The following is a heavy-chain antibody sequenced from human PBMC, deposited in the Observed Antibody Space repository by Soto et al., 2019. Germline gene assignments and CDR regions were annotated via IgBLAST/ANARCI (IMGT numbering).Heavy chain of an antibody. J-gene: IGHJ4*02. Sequence: GGSLRLSCAASGFTFSSYAMSWVRQAPGKGLEWVSAISGSGGSTYYADSVKGRFTISRDNSKNTLYLQMNSLRAEDTAVYYCVKDPKYSSSWYFDYWGQGTLVTVSS. D-gene: IGHD6-13*01. V-gene: IGHV3-23*01. CDR2: ISGSGGST. CDR3: VKDPKYSSSWYFDY. CDR1: GFTFSSYA.